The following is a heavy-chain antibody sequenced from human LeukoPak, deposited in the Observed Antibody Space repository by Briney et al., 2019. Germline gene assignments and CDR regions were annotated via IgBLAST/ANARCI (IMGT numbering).Heavy chain of an antibody. J-gene: IGHJ4*02. CDR2: IYSDNT. Sequence: GGSLRLSCTVSGFIVSSNSMRWVRQARGRGLEWVSFIYSDNTHYSDSVKGRVTISRDNSKNTLYLKMNSLRAEDTAAYYCARRAGAYSHPYDYWGQGTLVTVSS. V-gene: IGHV3-53*01. D-gene: IGHD4/OR15-4a*01. CDR1: GFIVSSNS. CDR3: ARRAGAYSHPYDY.